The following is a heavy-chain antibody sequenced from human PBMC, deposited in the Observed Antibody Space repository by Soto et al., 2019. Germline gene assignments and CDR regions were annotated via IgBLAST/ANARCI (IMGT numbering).Heavy chain of an antibody. CDR1: GFTFSSYA. Sequence: GGSLRLSCAASGFTFSSYAMSWVRQAPGKGLEWVSAISGSGGSTYYAKSVKGRFTISRDNSKNTLYLQMNSLRAEDTAVYYCAKDREPSFYDSSCVFDYWGQGTLVTVSS. CDR2: ISGSGGST. CDR3: AKDREPSFYDSSCVFDY. D-gene: IGHD3-22*01. V-gene: IGHV3-23*01. J-gene: IGHJ4*02.